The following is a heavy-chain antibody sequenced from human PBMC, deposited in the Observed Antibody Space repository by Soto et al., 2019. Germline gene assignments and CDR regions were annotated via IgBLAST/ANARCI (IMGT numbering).Heavy chain of an antibody. Sequence: EVQVVESGGGLVQPGGSLRLSCTGSGFTFSSYWMSWVRQAPGKGLEWEANIKQDGGEKYYVDSVKGRFTISRDNAKNSLFLQMNSLRAEDTAVYYCASCPPPSSGHLYYNGMDVWGRGTTVTVSS. J-gene: IGHJ6*02. D-gene: IGHD3-22*01. CDR2: IKQDGGEK. V-gene: IGHV3-7*01. CDR1: GFTFSSYW. CDR3: ASCPPPSSGHLYYNGMDV.